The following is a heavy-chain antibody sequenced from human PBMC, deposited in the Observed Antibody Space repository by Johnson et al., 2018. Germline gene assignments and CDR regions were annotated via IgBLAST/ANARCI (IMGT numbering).Heavy chain of an antibody. V-gene: IGHV3-9*01. J-gene: IGHJ3*02. CDR3: AKGVVAELQLGTFDI. Sequence: VQLVESGGGVVQPGRSLRLSCAASGFTFDDYAMHWVRQAPGKGLEWVSGISWNSGSIGYTDSVKGRFTISRDNAKDSLYLQVNSLRAEDTALYYCAKGVVAELQLGTFDIWGQGTMVTVSS. D-gene: IGHD1-7*01. CDR1: GFTFDDYA. CDR2: ISWNSGSI.